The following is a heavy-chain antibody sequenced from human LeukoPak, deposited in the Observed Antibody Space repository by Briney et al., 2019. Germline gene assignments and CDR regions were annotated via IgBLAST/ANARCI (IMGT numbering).Heavy chain of an antibody. CDR3: AKDKATVTWFDY. J-gene: IGHJ4*02. D-gene: IGHD4-17*01. CDR2: ISGGGGST. Sequence: PGGSLRLSCVASGFTFSSYDMSWVRQAPGKGLEWVSAISGGGGSTYYADSVKGRFTISRDNSKNTLYLQMNSLRAEDTAVYYCAKDKATVTWFDYWGQGTLVTVSS. V-gene: IGHV3-23*01. CDR1: GFTFSSYD.